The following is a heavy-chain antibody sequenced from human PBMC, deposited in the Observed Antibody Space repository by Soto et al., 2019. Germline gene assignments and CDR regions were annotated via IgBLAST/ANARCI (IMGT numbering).Heavy chain of an antibody. Sequence: GASVKVSCKASGYTFTSYGISWVRQAPGQGLEWMGWISAYNGSTNYAQKLQGRVTMTTDTSTSTAYMELRSLRSDDTAVYYCALWGDCSGGSCYSFLASAEYFQHWGQGTLVTVSS. CDR1: GYTFTSYG. CDR3: ALWGDCSGGSCYSFLASAEYFQH. J-gene: IGHJ1*01. D-gene: IGHD2-15*01. CDR2: ISAYNGST. V-gene: IGHV1-18*01.